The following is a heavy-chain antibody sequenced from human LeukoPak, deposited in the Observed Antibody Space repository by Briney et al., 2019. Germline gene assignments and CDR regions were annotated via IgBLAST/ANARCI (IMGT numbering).Heavy chain of an antibody. J-gene: IGHJ5*02. D-gene: IGHD2-8*01. CDR1: GGSISSGGYY. V-gene: IGHV4-31*03. CDR3: ARVFCTNGVCYMSELNWFDP. Sequence: SETLSLTCTVSGGSISSGGYYWSWIRQHPGKGLEWIGYIYYSGSTYYNPSLKSRVTISVDTSKNQFSLKLSSVTAADTAVYYCARVFCTNGVCYMSELNWFDPWGQGTLVTVSS. CDR2: IYYSGST.